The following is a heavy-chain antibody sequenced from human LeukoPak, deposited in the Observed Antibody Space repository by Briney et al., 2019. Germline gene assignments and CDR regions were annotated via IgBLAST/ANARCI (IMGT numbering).Heavy chain of an antibody. CDR1: GYTFTSYY. D-gene: IGHD6-6*01. V-gene: IGHV1-46*01. CDR2: INPSGGST. Sequence: ASVKVSCKASGYTFTSYYMHRVRQAPGQGLEWMGIINPSGGSTSYAQKFQGRVTMTRDTSTSTVYMELSSLRPEDTAVYYCARSRSNSSIAARPFPRGAFDIWGQGTMVTVSS. J-gene: IGHJ3*02. CDR3: ARSRSNSSIAARPFPRGAFDI.